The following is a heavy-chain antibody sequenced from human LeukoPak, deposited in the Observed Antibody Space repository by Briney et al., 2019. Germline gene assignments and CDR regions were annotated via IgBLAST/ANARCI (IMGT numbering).Heavy chain of an antibody. J-gene: IGHJ4*02. CDR2: IYSGGNT. V-gene: IGHV3-66*01. D-gene: IGHD4-17*01. CDR3: AKARGGDYGDYVIFDY. Sequence: GGSLRLSCAASGFTISSNYISWDRQAPGKGLEWVSVIYSGGNTYYADSVKGRFSISRDNSKNTLYLQMNSLRAEDTAVYYCAKARGGDYGDYVIFDYWGQGTLVTVSS. CDR1: GFTISSNY.